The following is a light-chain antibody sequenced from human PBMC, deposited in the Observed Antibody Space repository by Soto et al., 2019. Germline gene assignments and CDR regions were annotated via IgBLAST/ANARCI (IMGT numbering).Light chain of an antibody. J-gene: IGKJ4*01. V-gene: IGKV3-20*01. CDR3: QQYGSSPLT. Sequence: EIVLTQSPGTLSLSPGERATLSCRASQSVSSSYLAWYQQKPGQAPRLLIYGASSRATGIPDRFSGSGSGTDFTLTINRLEPEDFAVYYCQQYGSSPLTFGGGTQVEIK. CDR2: GAS. CDR1: QSVSSSY.